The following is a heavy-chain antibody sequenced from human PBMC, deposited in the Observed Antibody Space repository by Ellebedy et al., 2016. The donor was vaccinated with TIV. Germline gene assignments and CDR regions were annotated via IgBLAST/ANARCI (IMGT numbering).Heavy chain of an antibody. CDR1: GFTFSSYG. D-gene: IGHD3-22*01. CDR2: ISYDGSNK. CDR3: AKDSSGYPMGEDFDY. Sequence: GGSLRLXCAASGFTFSSYGMHWVRQAPGKGLEWVAVISYDGSNKYYADSVKGRFTISRDNSKNTLYLQMNSLRAEDTAVYYCAKDSSGYPMGEDFDYWGQGTLVTVSS. J-gene: IGHJ4*02. V-gene: IGHV3-30*18.